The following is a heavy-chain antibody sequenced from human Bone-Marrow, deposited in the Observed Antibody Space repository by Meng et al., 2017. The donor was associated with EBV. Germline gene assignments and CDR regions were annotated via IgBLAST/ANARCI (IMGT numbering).Heavy chain of an antibody. V-gene: IGHV3-21*01. CDR2: IDYGGIST. CDR1: GFIFNNYR. Sequence: EVQVVDAGGGLVEPGGSPRLSCAASGFIFNNYRMNWVRQAPGKGLEWVSVIDYGGISTYYADSVKGRFTISRDNAKNSVSLQMNNLRAEDTAVYYCVREEYDPRDFWGQGTLVTVSS. CDR3: VREEYDPRDF. D-gene: IGHD3-16*01. J-gene: IGHJ4*02.